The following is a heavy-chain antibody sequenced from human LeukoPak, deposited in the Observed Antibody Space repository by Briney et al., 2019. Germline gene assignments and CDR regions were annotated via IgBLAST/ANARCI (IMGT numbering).Heavy chain of an antibody. Sequence: ETLSLTCAVYGGSFSGYYWSWIRQPPGKGLEWIGEINHSGSTNYNPSLKSRVTISVDTSKNQFSLKLSSVTAADTAVYYCARGRGVLAWGQGTLVTVSS. CDR1: GGSFSGYY. CDR2: INHSGST. J-gene: IGHJ5*02. V-gene: IGHV4-34*01. D-gene: IGHD3-10*01. CDR3: ARGRGVLA.